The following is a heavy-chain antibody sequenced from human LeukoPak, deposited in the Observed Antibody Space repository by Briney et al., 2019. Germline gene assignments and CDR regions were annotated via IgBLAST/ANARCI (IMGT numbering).Heavy chain of an antibody. Sequence: GRSLRLSCAASGFSFGGYALHWVRQAPGKGLEWVASISWNSGDIVHADSVKGRFTISRDNAKNSLYLQMDSLRTEDTALYYCVKSGGYAAAIRYFDLWGRGTLVTVSS. CDR3: VKSGGYAAAIRYFDL. J-gene: IGHJ2*01. D-gene: IGHD2-2*01. CDR1: GFSFGGYA. V-gene: IGHV3-9*01. CDR2: ISWNSGDI.